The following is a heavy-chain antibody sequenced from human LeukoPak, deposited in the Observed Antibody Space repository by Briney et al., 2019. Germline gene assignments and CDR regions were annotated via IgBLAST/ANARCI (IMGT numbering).Heavy chain of an antibody. J-gene: IGHJ4*02. CDR1: GFTSSSYG. CDR2: ISYDGSNK. Sequence: GRSLRLSCAASGFTSSSYGMHWVRQAPGKGLEWVAVISYDGSNKYYADSVKGRFTISRDNSKNTLYLQMNSLRAEDTAVYYCAKPYRGSYYEVGYFDFWGQGTLVTVSS. D-gene: IGHD1-26*01. V-gene: IGHV3-30*18. CDR3: AKPYRGSYYEVGYFDF.